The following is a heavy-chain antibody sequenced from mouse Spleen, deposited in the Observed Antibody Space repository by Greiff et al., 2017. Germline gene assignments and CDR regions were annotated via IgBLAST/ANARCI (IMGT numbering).Heavy chain of an antibody. V-gene: IGHV1-39*01. D-gene: IGHD1-1*01. Sequence: EVKLQESGPELVKPGASVKISCKASGYSFTDYNMNWVKQSNGKSLEWIGVINPNYGTTSYNQKFKGKATLTVDQSSSTAYMQLNSLTSEDSAVYYCASTVVARGYWYFDVWGAGTTVTVSS. J-gene: IGHJ1*01. CDR3: ASTVVARGYWYFDV. CDR2: INPNYGTT. CDR1: GYSFTDYN.